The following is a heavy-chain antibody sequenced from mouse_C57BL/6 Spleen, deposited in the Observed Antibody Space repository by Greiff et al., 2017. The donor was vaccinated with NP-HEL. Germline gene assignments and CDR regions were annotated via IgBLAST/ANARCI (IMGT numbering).Heavy chain of an antibody. Sequence: EVQLQQSGPELVKPGASVKISCKASGYTFTDYYMNWVKQSHGKSLEWIGDINPNNGGTSYNQKFKGKATLTVDKSSSTAYMELRSLTSEDSAVYYCARVGGLRLPFAFWGQGTLVTVSA. D-gene: IGHD3-2*02. V-gene: IGHV1-26*01. J-gene: IGHJ3*01. CDR1: GYTFTDYY. CDR3: ARVGGLRLPFAF. CDR2: INPNNGGT.